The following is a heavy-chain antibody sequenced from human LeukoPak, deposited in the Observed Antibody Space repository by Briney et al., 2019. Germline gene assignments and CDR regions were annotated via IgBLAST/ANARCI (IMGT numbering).Heavy chain of an antibody. J-gene: IGHJ6*04. CDR1: GFTFSSYE. V-gene: IGHV3-48*03. Sequence: GGSLRLSCAASGFTFSSYEMNWVRQAPGKGLEWVSYISSSGSTIYYADSVKGRFTISRDNAKNSLYLQMNSLRAEDTAVYYCACPCGVTTTGYYYYGMDVWGKGTTITVSS. CDR3: ACPCGVTTTGYYYYGMDV. CDR2: ISSSGSTI. D-gene: IGHD4-17*01.